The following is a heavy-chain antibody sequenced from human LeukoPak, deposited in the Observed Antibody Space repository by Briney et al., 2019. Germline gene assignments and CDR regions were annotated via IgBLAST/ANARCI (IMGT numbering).Heavy chain of an antibody. D-gene: IGHD1-26*01. CDR2: INHSGST. CDR1: GGSFSGYY. Sequence: SETLSLTCAVYGGSFSGYYWSWIRQPPGKGLEWIGEINHSGSTNYNPSLKSRVTMSVDTSKNQFSLKLSSVTAADTAVYYCARDQATIILGYFDYWGQGTLVTVSS. V-gene: IGHV4-34*01. CDR3: ARDQATIILGYFDY. J-gene: IGHJ4*02.